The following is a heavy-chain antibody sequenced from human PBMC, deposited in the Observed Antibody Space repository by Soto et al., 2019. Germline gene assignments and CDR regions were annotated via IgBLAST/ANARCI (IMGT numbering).Heavy chain of an antibody. D-gene: IGHD5-18*01. CDR2: IWHDGSTT. Sequence: QEQLVESGGGVVQPGRSLRLSCAASGFSFSSYAMHWVRQAPGKGLEWVALIWHDGSTTSHADSVKGRFTISRDNSKNTHYLQMNNLRAEDTAVYYCARDVETTKANYYYYGMDVWGRGTPVTVSS. CDR1: GFSFSSYA. V-gene: IGHV3-33*01. J-gene: IGHJ6*02. CDR3: ARDVETTKANYYYYGMDV.